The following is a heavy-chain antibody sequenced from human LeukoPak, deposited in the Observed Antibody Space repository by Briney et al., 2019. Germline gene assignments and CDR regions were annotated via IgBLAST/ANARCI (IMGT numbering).Heavy chain of an antibody. J-gene: IGHJ4*02. V-gene: IGHV4-30-4*08. D-gene: IGHD5-12*01. CDR2: IYYSGST. Sequence: SETLSLTCTVSGGSISSGDYYWSWIRQPPGKGLEWIGYIYYSGSTYYNPSLKSRVTISVDTSKNQFSLKLSSVTAADTAVYYCARHSYSGYDRYYFDYWGQGTLVTVSS. CDR3: ARHSYSGYDRYYFDY. CDR1: GGSISSGDYY.